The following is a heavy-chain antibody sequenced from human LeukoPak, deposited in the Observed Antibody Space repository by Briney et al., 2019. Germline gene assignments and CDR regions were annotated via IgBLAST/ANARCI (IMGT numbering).Heavy chain of an antibody. CDR2: IYWSSSGT. CDR1: GFNSEDHA. CDR3: TRVGYIDEGIDY. J-gene: IGHJ4*02. D-gene: IGHD5-24*01. V-gene: IGHV3-9*02. Sequence: GRSLRLSCVVSGFNSEDHAMHWVRQAPGKGLEWVSGIYWSSSGTGYADSVKGRFTISRDNAKNSLYLQMNSLRAEDTAIYYCTRVGYIDEGIDYWGQGTLVTVSS.